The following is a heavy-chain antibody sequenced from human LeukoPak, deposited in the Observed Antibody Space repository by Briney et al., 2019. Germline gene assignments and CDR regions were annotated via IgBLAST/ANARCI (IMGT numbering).Heavy chain of an antibody. J-gene: IGHJ4*02. CDR2: IGPTGTDR. CDR1: GFTFSSCG. Sequence: VGSLRLSCAASGFTFSSCGFNWVRQAPGKGLEWVSSIGPTGTDRYYADSVRGRFTISRDNAKNSMYLQMDSLRDEDTAVYYCATETIGRHYDYWGQGTLLTVSS. D-gene: IGHD1-14*01. V-gene: IGHV3-21*01. CDR3: ATETIGRHYDY.